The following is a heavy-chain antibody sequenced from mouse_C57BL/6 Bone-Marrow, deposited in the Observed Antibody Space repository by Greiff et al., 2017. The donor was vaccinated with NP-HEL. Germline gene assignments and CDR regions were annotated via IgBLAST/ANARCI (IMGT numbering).Heavy chain of an antibody. D-gene: IGHD1-1*01. CDR2: ISSGSSTI. Sequence: EVQLQQSGGGLVKPGGSLKLSCAASGFTFSDYGMHWVRQAPEKGLEWVAYISSGSSTIYYADTVKGRFTISRDNAKNTLFLQMTSLRSEDTAMYYCARRNLLLRYYFDYWGQGTTLTVSS. CDR3: ARRNLLLRYYFDY. J-gene: IGHJ2*01. V-gene: IGHV5-17*01. CDR1: GFTFSDYG.